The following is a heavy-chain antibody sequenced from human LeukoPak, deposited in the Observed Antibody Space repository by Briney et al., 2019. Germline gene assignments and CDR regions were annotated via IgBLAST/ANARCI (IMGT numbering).Heavy chain of an antibody. CDR3: ARKGNWNYDY. Sequence: PGGSLRLSCTASGFSLNSHSMNWVRQAPGKGLEWVSSISSTSSYIHYADSVKGRFTISRDNARNSLYLQMNSLRVEDTAVYYCARKGNWNYDYWGQGTLVTVSS. D-gene: IGHD1-1*01. J-gene: IGHJ4*02. CDR1: GFSLNSHS. CDR2: ISSTSSYI. V-gene: IGHV3-21*01.